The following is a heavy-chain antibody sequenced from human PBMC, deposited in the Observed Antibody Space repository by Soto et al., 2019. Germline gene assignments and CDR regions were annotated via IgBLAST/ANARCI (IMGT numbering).Heavy chain of an antibody. CDR1: GYTFTSYG. CDR3: ARNTAMALPDA. J-gene: IGHJ4*02. D-gene: IGHD5-18*01. V-gene: IGHV1-18*01. Sequence: QVQLVQSGAEVKKPGASVKVSCKASGYTFTSYGISWVRQAPGQGLEWMGWISAYSGNKNYAQKLQGRVNMTTDTSPSTAYMEMMRLRSDETAVYYCARNTAMALPDAWDQGTLVNVSS. CDR2: ISAYSGNK.